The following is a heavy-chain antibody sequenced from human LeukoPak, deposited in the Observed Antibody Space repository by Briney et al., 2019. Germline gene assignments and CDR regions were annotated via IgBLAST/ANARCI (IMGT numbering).Heavy chain of an antibody. J-gene: IGHJ4*02. V-gene: IGHV4-39*01. Sequence: SETLSLTCTVSGGSISSGSYYWGWIRQPPGKGLEWIGSIYYSGNTYYNPSLKSRVTISVDTSKNQFSLKLSSVTAADTAVYYCARLGYCSSTSCYGVVEYWGQGTLVTVSS. CDR2: IYYSGNT. CDR1: GGSISSGSYY. CDR3: ARLGYCSSTSCYGVVEY. D-gene: IGHD2-2*01.